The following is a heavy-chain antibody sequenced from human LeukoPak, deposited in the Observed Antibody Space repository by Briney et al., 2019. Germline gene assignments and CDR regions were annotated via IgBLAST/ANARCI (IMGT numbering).Heavy chain of an antibody. CDR3: ARHWGITIFGYLDY. J-gene: IGHJ4*02. CDR1: GGSISSYY. CDR2: IYTSGST. V-gene: IGHV4-4*09. D-gene: IGHD3-3*01. Sequence: SETLSLTCTVSGGSISSYYWSWIRQPPGKGLEWIGYIYTSGSTNYNPSLKSRVTISVDTSKNQFSLKPSSVTAADTAVYYCARHWGITIFGYLDYWGQGTLVTVSS.